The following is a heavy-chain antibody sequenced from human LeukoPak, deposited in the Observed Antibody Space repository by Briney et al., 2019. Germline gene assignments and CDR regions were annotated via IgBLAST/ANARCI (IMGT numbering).Heavy chain of an antibody. CDR2: ISSSSSYI. J-gene: IGHJ5*02. V-gene: IGHV3-21*01. CDR1: GFTFSSYG. Sequence: GGSLRLSCAASGFTFSSYGMNWVRQAPGKGLEWVSSISSSSSYIYYADSVKGRFTISRDNAKNSLYLQMNSLRAEDTAVYYCAREHMVRGLSWFDPWGQGTLVTVSS. D-gene: IGHD3-10*01. CDR3: AREHMVRGLSWFDP.